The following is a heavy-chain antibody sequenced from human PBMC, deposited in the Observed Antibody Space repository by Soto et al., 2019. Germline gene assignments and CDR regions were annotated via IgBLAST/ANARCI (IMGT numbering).Heavy chain of an antibody. CDR2: INHSGST. J-gene: IGHJ5*02. Sequence: SETLSLTCAVYGGSFSGYYWSWIRQPPGKGPEWIGEINHSGSTNYNPSLKSRVTISVDTSKNQFSLKLSSVTAADTAVYYCARALICITMVRGVIITHDWFDPWGQGTLVTVSS. CDR3: ARALICITMVRGVIITHDWFDP. CDR1: GGSFSGYY. D-gene: IGHD3-10*01. V-gene: IGHV4-34*01.